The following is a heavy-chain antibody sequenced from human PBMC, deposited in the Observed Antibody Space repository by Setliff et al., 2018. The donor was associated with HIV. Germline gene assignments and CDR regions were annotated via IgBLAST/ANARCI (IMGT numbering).Heavy chain of an antibody. D-gene: IGHD2-15*01. Sequence: GGSLRLSCAASGFTFNTHGLHWVRQAPGKGLEWVAFIRYDGNYQSYADSVKGRFTISRDNSKDTLYLQMNSLRAEDTAVYYCARPRTYCSGGSCYLGPDYWGQGTLVTVSS. V-gene: IGHV3-30*02. CDR1: GFTFNTHG. J-gene: IGHJ4*02. CDR2: IRYDGNYQ. CDR3: ARPRTYCSGGSCYLGPDY.